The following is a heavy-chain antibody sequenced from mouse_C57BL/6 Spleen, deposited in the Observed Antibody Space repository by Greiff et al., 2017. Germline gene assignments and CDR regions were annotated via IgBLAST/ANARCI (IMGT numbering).Heavy chain of an antibody. CDR3: ARQGGGFDY. CDR2: ISSGSSTI. Sequence: EVMLVESGGGLVKPGGSLKLSCTASGFTFSDYGMHWVRQAPEKGLEWVAYISSGSSTIYYADTVKGRFTISRDNDKNTLFLQMTSLRSEDTAMYYCARQGGGFDYWGQGTTRTVAS. CDR1: GFTFSDYG. J-gene: IGHJ2*01. V-gene: IGHV5-17*01. D-gene: IGHD1-1*02.